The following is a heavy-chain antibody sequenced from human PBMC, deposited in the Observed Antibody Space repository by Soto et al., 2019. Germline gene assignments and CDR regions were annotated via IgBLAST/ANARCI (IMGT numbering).Heavy chain of an antibody. CDR2: ISAYNGDT. CDR3: ARVRQLDGYFYYYMDV. Sequence: QVQLLQSGAEVKKPGASVKVSCKASGYTFTNYGITWVRQAPGQGLERMGWISAYNGDTHYTQRLHGRVTMTTDTSTSTAYMELRGLTSDDTAVDYCARVRQLDGYFYYYMDVWGKGTTVTASS. D-gene: IGHD6-6*01. J-gene: IGHJ6*03. CDR1: GYTFTNYG. V-gene: IGHV1-18*01.